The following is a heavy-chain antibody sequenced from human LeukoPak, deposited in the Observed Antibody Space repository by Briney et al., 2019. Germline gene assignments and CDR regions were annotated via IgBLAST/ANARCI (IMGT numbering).Heavy chain of an antibody. V-gene: IGHV3-23*01. CDR2: ISGNGGTT. CDR1: GFSFSSYA. Sequence: GGSLRLSCTASGFSFSSYAMSWVRRAPGKGLEWVSAISGNGGTTYYAASVKGRFTISRDNSKNTLYLQMNSLSAEDTAVYYCAKRGNPAVGHNYLDVWGKGTTVSVSS. J-gene: IGHJ6*03. CDR3: AKRGNPAVGHNYLDV. D-gene: IGHD2-2*01.